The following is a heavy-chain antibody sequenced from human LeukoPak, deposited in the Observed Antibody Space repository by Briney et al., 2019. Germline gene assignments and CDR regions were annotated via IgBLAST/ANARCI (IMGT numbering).Heavy chain of an antibody. CDR3: ARGQPDSSGWYDNLLAY. J-gene: IGHJ4*02. Sequence: GGSLRLSCAASGSTFSDYEMIWVRQAPGKGLVWVSYISGSGRTIYYGDSVKGRFTISRDNAKNSLYLQMSSLRAEDTAVYYCARGQPDSSGWYDNLLAYWGQGTLVTVSS. V-gene: IGHV3-48*03. CDR2: ISGSGRTI. CDR1: GSTFSDYE. D-gene: IGHD6-19*01.